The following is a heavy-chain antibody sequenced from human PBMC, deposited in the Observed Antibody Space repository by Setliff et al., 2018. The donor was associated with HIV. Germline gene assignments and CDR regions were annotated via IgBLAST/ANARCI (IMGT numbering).Heavy chain of an antibody. D-gene: IGHD1-26*01. V-gene: IGHV1-3*01. CDR3: AKSRVGFSVPYDAFDI. Sequence: ASVKVSCKASGYSFTTYAIHWVRQAPGQRLEWMGWLNAGDGDSGPSQEFRGRVIFTRDTSASTAYMELTSLRSADTAAYYCAKSRVGFSVPYDAFDIWGQGTMVTVSS. CDR2: LNAGDGDS. J-gene: IGHJ3*02. CDR1: GYSFTTYA.